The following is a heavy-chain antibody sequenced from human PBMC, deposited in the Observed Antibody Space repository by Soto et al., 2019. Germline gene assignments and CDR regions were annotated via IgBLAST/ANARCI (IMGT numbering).Heavy chain of an antibody. Sequence: GGALRLPCITSGFPVDDYAMSWFRQAPGEGVGGVGFIRNKAQGGTTEYAASVKRRFTISRDDFKSIAYLQMNSRKTEDTAVYYCSRGWRPGVGGITPDPRFDYWGQGALVTVPS. J-gene: IGHJ4*02. CDR2: IRNKAQGGTT. CDR1: GFPVDDYA. CDR3: SRGWRPGVGGITPDPRFDY. V-gene: IGHV3-49*03. D-gene: IGHD3-16*01.